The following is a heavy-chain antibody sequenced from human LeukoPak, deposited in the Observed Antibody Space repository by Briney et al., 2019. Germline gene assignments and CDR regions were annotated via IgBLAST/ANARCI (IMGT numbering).Heavy chain of an antibody. D-gene: IGHD3-10*01. CDR1: GGSFRGYY. CDR3: ARGRNGYYYGSGSYYP. CDR2: INHSGST. J-gene: IGHJ5*02. V-gene: IGHV4-34*01. Sequence: KPSETLYLTCAVHGGSFRGYYWSWIPQPPGKGLEWIREINHSGSTNYNPSLKSRVTISVDTSKNQFSLKLSSVTAADTAVYYCARGRNGYYYGSGSYYPWGQGTLVTVSS.